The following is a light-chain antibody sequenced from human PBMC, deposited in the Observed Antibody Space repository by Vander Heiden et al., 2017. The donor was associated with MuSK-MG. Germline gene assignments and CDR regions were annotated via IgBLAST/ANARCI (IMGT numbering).Light chain of an antibody. V-gene: IGLV3-1*01. Sequence: SSELTQPPSVSVSPGQPASITCSGDNLGDKYACWYQQKPGQSPVLVIYKGSKRPAVIPERFSGSYSGNTATLTISGTQAVDEDDYYCQAWDSSTVVFGGGTKLTVL. CDR1: NLGDKY. CDR2: KGS. J-gene: IGLJ2*01. CDR3: QAWDSSTVV.